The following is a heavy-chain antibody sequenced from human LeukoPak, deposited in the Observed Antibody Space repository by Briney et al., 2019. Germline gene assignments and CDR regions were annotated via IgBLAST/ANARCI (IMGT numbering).Heavy chain of an antibody. CDR2: ISSSSNSI. V-gene: IGHV3-48*04. D-gene: IGHD6-13*01. J-gene: IGHJ4*02. CDR3: ARAAGIAAPGTRFDYFDS. Sequence: PGGSLRLSCEASGFTFSSYTMHWVRQAPGKGLEWVSHISSSSNSIYYADSVKGRFTISRDNARNSLYLQMSSLRVEDTAVYYCARAAGIAAPGTRFDYFDSWGQGTLVTVSS. CDR1: GFTFSSYT.